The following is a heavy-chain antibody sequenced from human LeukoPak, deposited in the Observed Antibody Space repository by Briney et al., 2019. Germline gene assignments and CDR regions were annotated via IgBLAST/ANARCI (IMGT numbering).Heavy chain of an antibody. J-gene: IGHJ4*02. Sequence: PSETLSLTCTVSGASISSSYWSWIRQPPGKGLEWIAYLHYSGSTNYNPSLKSRVTISVDTSKNQFSLKLSSVTAADTAVYYCAREEDWGQGTLVTVSS. CDR3: AREED. CDR1: GASISSSY. CDR2: LHYSGST. V-gene: IGHV4-59*12.